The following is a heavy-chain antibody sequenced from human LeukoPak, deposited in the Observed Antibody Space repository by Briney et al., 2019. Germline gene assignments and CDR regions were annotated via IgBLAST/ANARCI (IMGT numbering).Heavy chain of an antibody. CDR1: GYTFTGYY. CDR2: INPNSGGT. J-gene: IGHJ3*02. Sequence: ASVKVSCKAAGYTFTGYYMHWVRQAPGQGLEWMGWINPNSGGTNYAQKFQGRVTMTRDTSISAAYMELSRLRSDDTAVYYCARDGGYCSSTSCPDAFDIWGQGTMVTVSS. V-gene: IGHV1-2*02. D-gene: IGHD2-2*01. CDR3: ARDGGYCSSTSCPDAFDI.